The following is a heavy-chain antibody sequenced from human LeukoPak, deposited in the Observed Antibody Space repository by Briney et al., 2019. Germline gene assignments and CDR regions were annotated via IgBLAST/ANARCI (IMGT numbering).Heavy chain of an antibody. Sequence: PGGSLRLSCAASGFTFSSYSVNWVRQAPGKGLEWVSYISSSSSTIYYADSVKGRFTISRDNAKNSLYLQMNSLRAEDTAVYYCARDCTNGVCYLSNYYYYGMDVWGQGTTVTVSS. CDR1: GFTFSSYS. CDR2: ISSSSSTI. D-gene: IGHD2-8*01. CDR3: ARDCTNGVCYLSNYYYYGMDV. J-gene: IGHJ6*02. V-gene: IGHV3-48*01.